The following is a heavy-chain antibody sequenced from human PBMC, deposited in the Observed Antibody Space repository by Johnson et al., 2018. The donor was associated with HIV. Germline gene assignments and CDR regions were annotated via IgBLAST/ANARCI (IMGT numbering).Heavy chain of an antibody. J-gene: IGHJ3*02. D-gene: IGHD6-6*01. CDR3: ARAGGSSLAFDI. V-gene: IGHV3-64*01. CDR2: ISSNGGST. CDR1: GFTFSSYA. Sequence: VQLVESGGGVVRPGGSLRLSCAASGFTFSSYAMHWVRQAPGKGLEYVSAISSNGGSTYYANSVKGRFTISRDNSKNTLYLQMGSLRAEDMAVYYCARAGGSSLAFDIWGQGTMVTVSS.